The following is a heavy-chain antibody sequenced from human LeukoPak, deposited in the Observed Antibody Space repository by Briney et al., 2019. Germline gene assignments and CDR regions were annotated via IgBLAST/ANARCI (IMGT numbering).Heavy chain of an antibody. D-gene: IGHD3-10*01. V-gene: IGHV3-23*01. CDR1: GFTFSSYA. J-gene: IGHJ4*02. CDR3: ARAPSDGSGSYCNY. CDR2: ISGSGGST. Sequence: GGSLRLSCAASGFTFSSYAMSWVRQTPGKGLEWVSAISGSGGSTYYADSVKGRFTISRDNSKNTLYLQMNSLRAEDTAVYYCARAPSDGSGSYCNYWGQGTLVTVSS.